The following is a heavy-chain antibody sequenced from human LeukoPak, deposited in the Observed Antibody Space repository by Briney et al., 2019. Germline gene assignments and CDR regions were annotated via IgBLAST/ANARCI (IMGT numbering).Heavy chain of an antibody. CDR3: ARDSMYSSSWETEYFQH. D-gene: IGHD6-13*01. CDR1: GGTFSSYA. CDR2: IIPILGIA. V-gene: IGHV1-69*04. J-gene: IGHJ1*01. Sequence: ASVKVSCKASGGTFSSYAIGWVRQAPGQGLEWMGRIIPILGIANYAQKFQGRVTITADKSTSTAYMELSSLRSEDTAVYYCARDSMYSSSWETEYFQHWGQGTLVTVSS.